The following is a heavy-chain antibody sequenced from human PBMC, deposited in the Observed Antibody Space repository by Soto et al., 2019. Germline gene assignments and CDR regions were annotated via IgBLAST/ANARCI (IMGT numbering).Heavy chain of an antibody. CDR2: INPSGGS. V-gene: IGHV1-46*03. Sequence: QVQLVQSGAEVKKPGASVKVSCKASGYTFTSYYMHWVRQAPGQGLEWMGIINPSGGSSYAQKFQGRVTMTRDTSTSTVYMELSSLTSEDTAVYYCARDRIPPKGATGYWYFDLWGRGTLVTGSS. J-gene: IGHJ2*01. D-gene: IGHD1-1*01. CDR3: ARDRIPPKGATGYWYFDL. CDR1: GYTFTSYY.